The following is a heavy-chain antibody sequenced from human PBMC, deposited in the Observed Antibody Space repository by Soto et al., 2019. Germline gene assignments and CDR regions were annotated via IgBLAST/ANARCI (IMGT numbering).Heavy chain of an antibody. V-gene: IGHV3-74*01. D-gene: IGHD1-26*01. J-gene: IGHJ5*02. CDR3: AKVATGSYTGFDP. CDR2: INADGSIT. CDR1: GFTFNNYW. Sequence: EVQLVESGGDLVQPGGSLRLSCAASGFTFNNYWMHWVRQAPGKGLVWVSRINADGSITTYADSVKGRFTISRDNTKNTLSLNMTSLRDGDTAVYSCAKVATGSYTGFDPWGQGTLVTVSS.